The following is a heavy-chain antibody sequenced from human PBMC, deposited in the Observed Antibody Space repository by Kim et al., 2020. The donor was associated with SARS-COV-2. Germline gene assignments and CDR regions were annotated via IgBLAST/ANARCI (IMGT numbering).Heavy chain of an antibody. V-gene: IGHV4-34*01. Sequence: SETLSLTCAVYGGSFSGYYWSWIRQPPGKGLEWIGEINHSGSTNYNPSLKSRVTISVDTSKNQFSLKLSSVTAADTAVYYCARGTTVTTRFDPWGQGTLV. D-gene: IGHD4-4*01. CDR1: GGSFSGYY. J-gene: IGHJ5*02. CDR3: ARGTTVTTRFDP. CDR2: INHSGST.